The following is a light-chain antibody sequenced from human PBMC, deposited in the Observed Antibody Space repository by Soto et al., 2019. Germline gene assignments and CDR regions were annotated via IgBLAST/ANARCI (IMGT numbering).Light chain of an antibody. J-gene: IGKJ1*01. V-gene: IGKV3-20*01. CDR1: QSVSSSY. Sequence: IVLTNSPCTLSFCPSERATLSCMSSQSVSSSYLAWYQQKPGQAPRLLIYGASSRATGIPDRFSGSGSGTDFTLTISRLEPEDFAVYYCQQDGRPSWTFGQGTKVDIK. CDR2: GAS. CDR3: QQDGRPSWT.